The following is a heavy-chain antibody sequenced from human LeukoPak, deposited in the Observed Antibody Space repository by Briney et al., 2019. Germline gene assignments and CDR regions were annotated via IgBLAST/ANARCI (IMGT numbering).Heavy chain of an antibody. V-gene: IGHV3-30*03. CDR3: ATGYSSGWYGAKFDN. CDR2: ISYDGSNK. Sequence: PGRSLRLSCAASGFTFGSSGMHWVRQAPGKGLEWVAVISYDGSNKYYADSVKGRFTISRDNSKNTLYLQVNSLRAEDTAVNYCATGYSSGWYGAKFDNWGQGTLVTVSS. J-gene: IGHJ4*02. D-gene: IGHD6-19*01. CDR1: GFTFGSSG.